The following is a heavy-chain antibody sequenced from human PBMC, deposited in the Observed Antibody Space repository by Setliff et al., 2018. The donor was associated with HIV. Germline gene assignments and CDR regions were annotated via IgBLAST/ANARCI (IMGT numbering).Heavy chain of an antibody. D-gene: IGHD6-6*01. Sequence: ASVKVSCKASGFSFDDYYIHWVRQAPGQGLEWMGCVIPNSGGTNYAQRFQGRVTMTRDTSISTAYMEVSSLRSEDTGVYYCTRDRTEHLVFVNYYYYMDVWGKGTTVTVSS. CDR3: TRDRTEHLVFVNYYYYMDV. CDR2: VIPNSGGT. J-gene: IGHJ6*03. CDR1: GFSFDDYY. V-gene: IGHV1-2*02.